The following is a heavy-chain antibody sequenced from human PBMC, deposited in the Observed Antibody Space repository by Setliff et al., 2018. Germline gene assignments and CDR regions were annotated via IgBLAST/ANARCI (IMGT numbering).Heavy chain of an antibody. Sequence: TGGSLRLSCAASGFTFNTYAMSWVRQAPGKGLEWLASINPHGSEKYYADSVKGRFTISRDNAKNSLSLQMNNLRTEDTAVYYCFGAGTCSYWGQGTLVTVAS. CDR3: FGAGTCSY. V-gene: IGHV3-7*01. D-gene: IGHD3-10*01. CDR1: GFTFNTYA. CDR2: INPHGSEK. J-gene: IGHJ4*02.